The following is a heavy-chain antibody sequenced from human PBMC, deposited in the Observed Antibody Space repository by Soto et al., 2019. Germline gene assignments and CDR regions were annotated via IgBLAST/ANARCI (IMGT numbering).Heavy chain of an antibody. Sequence: GGSLRLSCAASGFTFSSYTMRWFRQAPGKGKEWVSTISGSGGDTYYADSVKGRFTISRDNSKNTLYLQMNSLLAEDSVIYCCMKKVATSPTGAFDFWDQGTLVTVS. J-gene: IGHJ3*01. V-gene: IGHV3-23*01. CDR3: MKKVATSPTGAFDF. CDR1: GFTFSSYT. D-gene: IGHD5-12*01. CDR2: ISGSGGDT.